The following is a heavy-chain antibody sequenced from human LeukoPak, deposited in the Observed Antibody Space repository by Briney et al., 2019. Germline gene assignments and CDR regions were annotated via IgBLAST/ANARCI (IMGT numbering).Heavy chain of an antibody. J-gene: IGHJ6*03. Sequence: PGGSLRLSCAASGFMFRGCGMHWVRQAPGKGLEWVSFIWNDGRSEHYADSVQGRFSVSRDNSDNTLYLHMTNLRPDDTAVYYCAKDPGATAWGYYMDVWGTGTTVTVSS. CDR1: GFMFRGCG. D-gene: IGHD7-27*01. V-gene: IGHV3-30*02. CDR3: AKDPGATAWGYYMDV. CDR2: IWNDGRSE.